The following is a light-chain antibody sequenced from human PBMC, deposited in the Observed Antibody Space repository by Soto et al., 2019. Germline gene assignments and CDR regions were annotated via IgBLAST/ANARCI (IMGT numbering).Light chain of an antibody. CDR1: HSISDW. J-gene: IGKJ4*01. CDR2: KAS. V-gene: IGKV1-5*03. Sequence: DIQMTQSPSTLSASVGDRVTMTGRASHSISDWLAWYQQKPGKAPKLLIYKASTLEIGVPSRFSGSASGTEFTLTIRSLHPDDFATYYCQQHSDYPLTFGGGTKVDIK. CDR3: QQHSDYPLT.